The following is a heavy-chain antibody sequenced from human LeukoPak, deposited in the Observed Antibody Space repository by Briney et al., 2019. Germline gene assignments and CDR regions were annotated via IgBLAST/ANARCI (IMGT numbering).Heavy chain of an antibody. Sequence: ASVKVSCKASGYTFTSYDFNWVRQATGQGLEWMGWMSPKSGDTGYAQKFQGSVTMTRDTSTSTAYMELSSLRSEDTAVYYCARGPPDTGDFDYWGQGTPVTVSS. CDR2: MSPKSGDT. CDR1: GYTFTSYD. V-gene: IGHV1-8*01. J-gene: IGHJ4*02. CDR3: ARGPPDTGDFDY. D-gene: IGHD7-27*01.